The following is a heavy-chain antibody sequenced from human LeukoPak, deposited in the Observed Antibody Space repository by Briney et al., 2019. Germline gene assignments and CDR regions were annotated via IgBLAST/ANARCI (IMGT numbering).Heavy chain of an antibody. D-gene: IGHD2-2*01. J-gene: IGHJ4*02. CDR3: AKGADIVVVPAAYPVDY. Sequence: GGSLRLSCAASGFTFDDYGMSWVRQAPGKGLEWVSGINWNGGSTGYADSVKGRFTISRDNAKNSLYLQMNSLRAEDTAVYYCAKGADIVVVPAAYPVDYWGQGTLVTVSS. V-gene: IGHV3-20*04. CDR1: GFTFDDYG. CDR2: INWNGGST.